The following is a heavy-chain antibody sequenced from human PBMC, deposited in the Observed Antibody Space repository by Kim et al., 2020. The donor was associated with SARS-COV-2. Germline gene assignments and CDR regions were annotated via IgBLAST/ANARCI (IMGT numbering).Heavy chain of an antibody. J-gene: IGHJ4*02. CDR2: IDRGGNS. CDR3: VRVDTNGCLFDC. V-gene: IGHV3-66*01. CDR1: GFTVRYNY. Sequence: GGSLRLSFAASGFTVRYNYMSWVRQALGKGLEWVSLIDRGGNSYYAHSVKGRLTISSDNSTNTLHLQMNSLSVKETPVYICVRVDTNGCLFDCEGQRNLV. D-gene: IGHD2-8*01.